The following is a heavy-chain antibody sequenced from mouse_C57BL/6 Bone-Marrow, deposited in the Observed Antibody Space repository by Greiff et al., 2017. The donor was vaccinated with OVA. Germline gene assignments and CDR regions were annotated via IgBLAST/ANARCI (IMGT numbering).Heavy chain of an antibody. Sequence: VQLQQSGPELVKPGASVKIPCKASGYTFTDYNMDWVKQSHGKSLEWIGDINPNNGGTIYNQKFKGKATLTVDKSSSTAYMELRSLTSEDTAVYYCARSAVTTRGYFDYWGQGTTLTVSS. CDR1: GYTFTDYN. J-gene: IGHJ2*01. D-gene: IGHD2-2*01. V-gene: IGHV1-18*01. CDR3: ARSAVTTRGYFDY. CDR2: INPNNGGT.